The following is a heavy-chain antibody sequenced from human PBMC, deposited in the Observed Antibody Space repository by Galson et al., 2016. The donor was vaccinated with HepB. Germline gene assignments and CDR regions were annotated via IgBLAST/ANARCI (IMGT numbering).Heavy chain of an antibody. CDR2: ISYDGSRK. CDR3: ARAADSSGANPFDY. Sequence: SLRLSCAASGFTFGRHGIHWVRQAPGKGLEWVAAISYDGSRKYYADSVKGQFTISRDNSKKTLYLQLNSLRAQDTAVYYCARAADSSGANPFDYWGQGTLVTVSS. CDR1: GFTFGRHG. J-gene: IGHJ4*02. D-gene: IGHD3-22*01. V-gene: IGHV3-30-3*01.